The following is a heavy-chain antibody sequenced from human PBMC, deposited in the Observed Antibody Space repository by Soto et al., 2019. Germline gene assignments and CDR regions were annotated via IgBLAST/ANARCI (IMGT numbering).Heavy chain of an antibody. V-gene: IGHV3-23*01. J-gene: IGHJ4*02. CDR1: GFTFSRHA. D-gene: IGHD4-17*01. Sequence: VQLLESGGDLVQPGGSLRLSCATSGFTFSRHAMTWVRQAPGRGLEWVSSISQSDDTTYYAASVKGRFTISRGISKSTLYLQMSGLRAEGTAVYYCAKGYGDSDSWCPGTPVTVSS. CDR2: ISQSDDTT. CDR3: AKGYGDSDS.